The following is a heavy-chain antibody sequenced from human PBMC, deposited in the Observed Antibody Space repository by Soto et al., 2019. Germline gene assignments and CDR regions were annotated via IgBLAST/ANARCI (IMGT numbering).Heavy chain of an antibody. CDR1: GFTFGDYS. V-gene: IGHV3-49*03. J-gene: IGHJ5*02. D-gene: IGHD2-15*01. CDR3: RVTDIPKWFDP. CDR2: IRSKAYGGTT. Sequence: GGSLRLSCTASGFTFGDYSMSWFRQAPGKGLEWVGFIRSKAYGGTTEYAASVKGRFTISRDDSKSIAYLQMNSLKTEDTAVYYCRVTDIPKWFDPWGQGTLVTVSS.